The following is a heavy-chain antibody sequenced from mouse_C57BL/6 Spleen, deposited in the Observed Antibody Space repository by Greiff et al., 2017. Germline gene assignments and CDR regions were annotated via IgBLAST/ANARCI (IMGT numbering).Heavy chain of an antibody. D-gene: IGHD2-12*01. J-gene: IGHJ3*01. V-gene: IGHV5-9-1*02. CDR3: TRVYDAGFAY. Sequence: EVHLVESGEGLVQPGGSLKLSCAASGFTFSSYAMSWVRQTPEKRLEWVAYISSGGDYTYYADTVKGRFTISRDNARNTLYLQMSSLKSEDTAMYYCTRVYDAGFAYWGQGTLVTVSA. CDR2: ISSGGDYT. CDR1: GFTFSSYA.